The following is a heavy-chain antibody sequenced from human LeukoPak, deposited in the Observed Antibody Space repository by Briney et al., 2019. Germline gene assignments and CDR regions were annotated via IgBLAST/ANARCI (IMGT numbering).Heavy chain of an antibody. CDR3: TTESFDI. CDR2: ILSKSEGGTT. J-gene: IGHJ4*01. Sequence: GGSLRLSCAASGFTFSSYWMSWVRQAPGKGLEWVGRILSKSEGGTTDYSSPVKGRFTISRDDSKNTLYLQMNSLKTEDTAVYYCTTESFDIWGHGTLVTVSS. D-gene: IGHD3-9*01. V-gene: IGHV3-15*01. CDR1: GFTFSSYW.